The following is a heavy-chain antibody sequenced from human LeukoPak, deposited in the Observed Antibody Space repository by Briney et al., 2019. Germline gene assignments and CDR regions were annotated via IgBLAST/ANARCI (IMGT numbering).Heavy chain of an antibody. CDR3: ARIRSYCGGDCEDYYYGMDV. CDR2: VIPILGIA. V-gene: IGHV1-69*02. D-gene: IGHD2-21*02. CDR1: GGTFSSYT. J-gene: IGHJ6*02. Sequence: GASVTVSCKASGGTFSSYTISWVRQAPGQGLEWMGRVIPILGIANYAQKFQGRVTITADKSTSTAYMELSSLRSEDTAVYYCARIRSYCGGDCEDYYYGMDVWGQGTTVTVSS.